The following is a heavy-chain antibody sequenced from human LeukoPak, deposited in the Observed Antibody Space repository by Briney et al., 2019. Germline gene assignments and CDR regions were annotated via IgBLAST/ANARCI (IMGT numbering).Heavy chain of an antibody. V-gene: IGHV3-21*01. CDR1: GFTFSSYS. Sequence: GGSLRLSCAASGFTFSSYSMNWVRQAPGKGLEWVSSISSSSSYIYYADSVKGRFTISRDNAKNSLYLQMNSLRAEDTAVYYCARVVGARPPDAFDIWGQGTMVTVSS. CDR3: ARVVGARPPDAFDI. D-gene: IGHD1-26*01. J-gene: IGHJ3*02. CDR2: ISSSSSYI.